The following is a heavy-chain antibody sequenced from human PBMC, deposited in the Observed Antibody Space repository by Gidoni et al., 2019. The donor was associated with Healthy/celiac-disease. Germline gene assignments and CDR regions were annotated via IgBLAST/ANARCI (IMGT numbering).Heavy chain of an antibody. V-gene: IGHV1-18*01. J-gene: IGHJ4*02. D-gene: IGHD1-26*01. CDR2: TSAYNGNT. Sequence: QVQLVQSGAEVKQPGASVKVSCKASGYTFTSYGIGGVRPAPGQGLEWMGLTSAYNGNTNYAQKLQGRVTMTTDTSTSTAYMELRSLRSDDTAVYYCARAMGATKFDYWGQGTLVTVSS. CDR1: GYTFTSYG. CDR3: ARAMGATKFDY.